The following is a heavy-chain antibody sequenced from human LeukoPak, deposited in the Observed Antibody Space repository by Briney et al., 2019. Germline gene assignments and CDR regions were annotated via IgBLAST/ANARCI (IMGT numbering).Heavy chain of an antibody. V-gene: IGHV3-23*01. CDR3: AKDNHEDTAMVKDYGMDV. CDR2: ISGSGGST. J-gene: IGHJ6*02. D-gene: IGHD5-18*01. Sequence: GGSLRLSCAASGFTFSSYAMSWVRQAPGKGLEWVSAISGSGGSTYYADSVKGRFTISRDNSKNTLYLQMNSLRAEDTAVYYCAKDNHEDTAMVKDYGMDVWGQGTTVTVSS. CDR1: GFTFSSYA.